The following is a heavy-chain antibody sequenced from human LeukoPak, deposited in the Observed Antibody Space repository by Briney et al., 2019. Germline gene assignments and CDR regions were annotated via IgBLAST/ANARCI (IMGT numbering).Heavy chain of an antibody. CDR2: INPNTGGT. CDR1: GYTFTGYY. Sequence: ASVKVSCKASGYTFTGYYVHWVRQAPGQGLEWMGWINPNTGGTNYAQKFQGRVTMTRDTSISTAYMELSRLRSDDTAVYYCARGRDYYDSSGYYHWFDPWGQGTLVTVSS. V-gene: IGHV1-2*02. CDR3: ARGRDYYDSSGYYHWFDP. D-gene: IGHD3-22*01. J-gene: IGHJ5*02.